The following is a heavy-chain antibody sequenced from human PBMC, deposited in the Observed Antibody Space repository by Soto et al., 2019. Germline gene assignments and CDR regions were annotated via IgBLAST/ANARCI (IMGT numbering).Heavy chain of an antibody. J-gene: IGHJ3*02. CDR2: IYYSGST. V-gene: IGHV4-59*01. D-gene: IGHD3-10*01. Sequence: SETLSLTCPIVSFSISIYYWSWIRQPPGKGLEWIGYIYYSGSTNYNPSLKSRVTISVDTSKNQFSLKLSSVTAADTAVYYCARRYGSAFDIWGQGTMVS. CDR3: ARRYGSAFDI. CDR1: SFSISIYY.